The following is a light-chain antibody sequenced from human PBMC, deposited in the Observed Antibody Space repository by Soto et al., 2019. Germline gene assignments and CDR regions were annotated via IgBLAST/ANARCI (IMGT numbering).Light chain of an antibody. Sequence: QSALTQPASVSGSRGQSITSSSATTSNDGGGYDYVSWYQQYPGKVPKLMIYDVTNRASGVPSRFSASKSGDTASLTISGLQAEDEADYYCSSYTSTSTLVVFGGGTKVTVL. J-gene: IGLJ2*01. V-gene: IGLV2-14*01. CDR3: SSYTSTSTLVV. CDR1: SNDGGGYDY. CDR2: DVT.